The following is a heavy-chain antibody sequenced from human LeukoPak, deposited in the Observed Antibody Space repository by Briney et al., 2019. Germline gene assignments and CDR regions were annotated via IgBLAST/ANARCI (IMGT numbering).Heavy chain of an antibody. CDR3: ARGRPLGANFWVY. CDR2: ISGSGGST. J-gene: IGHJ4*02. CDR1: GFTFSSYG. V-gene: IGHV3-23*01. D-gene: IGHD3-16*01. Sequence: PGGSLRLSCAASGFTFSSYGVTWVRQAPGKGLEWVSAISGSGGSTYYADSVKGRFTISRDNAKNSLFLQMNSLRAEDTAVYYCARGRPLGANFWVYWGQGTLVTVSS.